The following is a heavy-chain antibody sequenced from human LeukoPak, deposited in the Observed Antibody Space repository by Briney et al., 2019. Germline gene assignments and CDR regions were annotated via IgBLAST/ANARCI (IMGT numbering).Heavy chain of an antibody. CDR3: ARGITMVRGVPTVFDY. CDR2: INHSGST. Sequence: SETLSLTCVVYGGSFSGYYWSWIRQPPGKGLEWIGEINHSGSTNYNPSLKSRVTISVDTSKNQFSLKLSSVTAADTAVYYCARGITMVRGVPTVFDYWGQGTLVTVSS. CDR1: GGSFSGYY. V-gene: IGHV4-34*01. D-gene: IGHD3-10*01. J-gene: IGHJ4*02.